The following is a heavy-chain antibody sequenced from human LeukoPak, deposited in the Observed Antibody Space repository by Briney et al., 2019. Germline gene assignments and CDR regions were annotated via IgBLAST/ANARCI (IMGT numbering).Heavy chain of an antibody. J-gene: IGHJ4*02. CDR1: GYTFTGHF. Sequence: GASVKVSCKASGYTFTGHFVHWVRQAPGQGREWMGWINPNSGGALHAQNFQGRVTMTRDTSISTAYMELSRLRSDDTAVYYCARALRTDILTTDYWGQGTLVTLSS. V-gene: IGHV1-2*02. D-gene: IGHD3-9*01. CDR3: ARALRTDILTTDY. CDR2: INPNSGGA.